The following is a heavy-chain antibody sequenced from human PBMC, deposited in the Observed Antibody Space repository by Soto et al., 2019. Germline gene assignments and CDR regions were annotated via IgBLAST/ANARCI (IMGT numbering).Heavy chain of an antibody. Sequence: QLQESGPGLVKPSETLSLTCTVSGGSFTSTNYFWGWIRQPPGKGLEWIGYMYYNANTFYSPSLKSRVTMSVDTSKRQFSLDLSSVTAADTAMYYCARLQIYDSRAAPTPIFHPWGLGAMVTVSS. CDR1: GGSFTSTNYF. CDR2: MYYNANT. J-gene: IGHJ1*01. D-gene: IGHD3-22*01. CDR3: ARLQIYDSRAAPTPIFHP. V-gene: IGHV4-39*01.